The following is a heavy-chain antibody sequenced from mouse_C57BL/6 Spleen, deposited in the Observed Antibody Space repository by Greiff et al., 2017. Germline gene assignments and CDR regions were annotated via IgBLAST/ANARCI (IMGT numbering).Heavy chain of an antibody. D-gene: IGHD4-1*01. Sequence: EVKLQESGPGLVKPSQSLSLTCSVTGYSITSGYYWNWIRQFPGNKLEWMGYISYDGSNNYNPSLKNRISITRDTSKNQFFLKLNSVTTEDTATYYCARVDWDEAYWGQGTLVTVSA. CDR3: ARVDWDEAY. V-gene: IGHV3-6*01. J-gene: IGHJ3*01. CDR2: ISYDGSN. CDR1: GYSITSGYY.